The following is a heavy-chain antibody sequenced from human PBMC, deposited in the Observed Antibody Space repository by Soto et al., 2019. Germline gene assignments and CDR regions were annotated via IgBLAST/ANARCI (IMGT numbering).Heavy chain of an antibody. D-gene: IGHD3-22*01. CDR2: IYYSGST. CDR3: AVAQYYYDSSGYYGY. Sequence: SETLSLTCTFSGCSISSGDYYWSWIRQPPGKGLEWIGYIYYSGSTYYNPSLKSRVTISVDTSKNQFSLKLSSVTAADTAVYYCAVAQYYYDSSGYYGYWGQGTLVTVSS. CDR1: GCSISSGDYY. V-gene: IGHV4-30-4*01. J-gene: IGHJ4*02.